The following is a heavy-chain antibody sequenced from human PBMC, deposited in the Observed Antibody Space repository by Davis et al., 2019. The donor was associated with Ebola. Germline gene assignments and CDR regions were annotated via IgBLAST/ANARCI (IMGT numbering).Heavy chain of an antibody. CDR2: VNPSGDST. Sequence: ASVKVSCKASGYTFGTYYMHWVRQAPGQGLEWMARVNPSGDSTIYAQKLQGRVTVTMDTATSTVYMDLSSLKSEDTAIYYCASGEFVDFWGQGTLVTVSS. J-gene: IGHJ4*02. CDR1: GYTFGTYY. V-gene: IGHV1-46*01. D-gene: IGHD3-10*01. CDR3: ASGEFVDF.